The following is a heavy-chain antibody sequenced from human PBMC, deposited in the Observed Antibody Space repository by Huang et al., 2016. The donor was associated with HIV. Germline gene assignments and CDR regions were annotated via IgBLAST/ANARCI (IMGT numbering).Heavy chain of an antibody. V-gene: IGHV4-34*02. CDR3: ARGRDTTEMDTVDDALDV. CDR1: GGPVITHY. D-gene: IGHD1-1*01. Sequence: QVRLQQWGGGLVRPSETLSRTCAVYGGPVITHYWSWIRQSPGKGLELIAEIKYNGHANFNPSRRRRVSISVDTSKNQFSLNVTSVTAADTAIYYCARGRDTTEMDTVDDALDVWDQGTLVIVSS. J-gene: IGHJ3*01. CDR2: IKYNGHA.